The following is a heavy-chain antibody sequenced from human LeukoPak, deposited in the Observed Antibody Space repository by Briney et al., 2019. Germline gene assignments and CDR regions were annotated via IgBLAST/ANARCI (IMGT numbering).Heavy chain of an antibody. Sequence: GGSLRLSCAASGFTFNSYSMSWVRQAPGKGLEWVSVISGSGSITFYADSVKGRFTISRDNSKSTLYLQMDSLRAEDTAVYHCAKDPGGIATRTFDYWGQGTLVTVSS. CDR2: ISGSGSIT. J-gene: IGHJ4*02. D-gene: IGHD6-6*01. CDR1: GFTFNSYS. CDR3: AKDPGGIATRTFDY. V-gene: IGHV3-23*01.